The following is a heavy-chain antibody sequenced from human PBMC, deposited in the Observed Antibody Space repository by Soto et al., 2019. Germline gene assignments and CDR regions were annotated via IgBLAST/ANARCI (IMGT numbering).Heavy chain of an antibody. V-gene: IGHV4-61*01. CDR2: IYYSGST. J-gene: IGHJ5*02. D-gene: IGHD3-3*01. Sequence: SETLSLTCTVSGGSISSGSYYWSWIRQPPGKGLEWIGYIYYSGSTNYNPSLKSRVTISVDTSKNQFSLKLGSVTAADTAVYYCARDRIFGVVPNNWFDPWGQGTLVTVSS. CDR3: ARDRIFGVVPNNWFDP. CDR1: GGSISSGSYY.